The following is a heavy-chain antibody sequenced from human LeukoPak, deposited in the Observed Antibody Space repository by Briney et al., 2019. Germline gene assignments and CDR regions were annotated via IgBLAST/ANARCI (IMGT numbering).Heavy chain of an antibody. Sequence: SETLSLTCTVSGGSISSYYWGWIRQPPGKGLEWIGSIYYSGSTYYNPSLKSRVTISVDTSKNQFSLKLSSVTAADTAVYYCARLGVVAANFDYWGQGTLVTVSS. CDR1: GGSISSYY. D-gene: IGHD2-15*01. V-gene: IGHV4-39*01. CDR3: ARLGVVAANFDY. CDR2: IYYSGST. J-gene: IGHJ4*02.